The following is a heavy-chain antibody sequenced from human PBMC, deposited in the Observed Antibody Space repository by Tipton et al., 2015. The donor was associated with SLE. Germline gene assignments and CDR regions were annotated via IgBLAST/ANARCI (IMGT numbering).Heavy chain of an antibody. CDR1: GGSLISGGYY. J-gene: IGHJ6*03. D-gene: IGHD3-3*01. CDR3: AGDSWRGAYYYYMDV. V-gene: IGHV4-31*03. Sequence: TLSLTCTVSGGSLISGGYYWSWICQHPGKGLEWIGYIYNSGSTYYNPSLKSRVTISVDTSKNHFSLKLSSVTAADTAVYYCAGDSWRGAYYYYMDVWGKGTTVTVSS. CDR2: IYNSGST.